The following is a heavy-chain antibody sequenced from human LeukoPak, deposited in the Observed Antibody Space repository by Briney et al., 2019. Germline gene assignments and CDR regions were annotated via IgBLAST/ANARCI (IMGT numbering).Heavy chain of an antibody. V-gene: IGHV3-30-3*01. CDR3: ARGLRLRLGELSPKVTYYFDY. J-gene: IGHJ4*02. CDR1: GFTFSSYA. CDR2: ISYDGSNK. Sequence: PGGSLRLSCAASGFTFSSYAMHWVRQAPGKGLEWVAVISYDGSNKYYADSVKGRFTISRDNAKNSLYLQMNSLRAEDTAVYYCARGLRLRLGELSPKVTYYFDYWGQGTLVTVSS. D-gene: IGHD3-16*02.